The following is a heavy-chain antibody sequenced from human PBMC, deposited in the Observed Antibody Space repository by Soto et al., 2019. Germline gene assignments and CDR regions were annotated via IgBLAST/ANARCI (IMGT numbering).Heavy chain of an antibody. Sequence: GGSLRLSCAASGFPFSSYCMHLVRQAPGKGLECVSVIWYDGSNKYYADSVKGRVTISRDNPKDTLYLQMNSLRADDTAVYYCARAKYGSGWYPPTRYYYYGLVVWAQGTTVTVSS. V-gene: IGHV3-33*01. CDR2: IWYDGSNK. CDR3: ARAKYGSGWYPPTRYYYYGLVV. J-gene: IGHJ6*02. D-gene: IGHD6-19*01. CDR1: GFPFSSYC.